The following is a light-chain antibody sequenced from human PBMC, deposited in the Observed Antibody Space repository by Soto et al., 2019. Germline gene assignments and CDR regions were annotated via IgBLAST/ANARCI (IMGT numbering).Light chain of an antibody. V-gene: IGLV2-8*01. CDR1: SSDVGAYNY. Sequence: QSALTQPPSASGSPGQSVTISCTGTSSDVGAYNYVSWYQQHLGKAPKLMIYDVTTRPSGVPDRFSGSKSGNTASLTVSGLQAEDEADYFCSSYTGSDNLVFGGGTKVTVL. CDR3: SSYTGSDNLV. J-gene: IGLJ2*01. CDR2: DVT.